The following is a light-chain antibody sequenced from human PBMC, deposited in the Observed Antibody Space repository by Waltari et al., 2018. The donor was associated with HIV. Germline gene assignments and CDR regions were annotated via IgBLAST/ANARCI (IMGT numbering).Light chain of an antibody. CDR3: QQLRIYPLT. CDR1: QDISSA. V-gene: IGKV1-13*02. CDR2: DVS. Sequence: AIQLTQSPSSLSASVGDRDTITCRTSQDISSALAWYQPKSGKPPRLLIYDVSTLENGVPSRFSGSGSGTDLTLTISSLQPEDFAVYYCQQLRIYPLTFGGGTTVDIK. J-gene: IGKJ4*01.